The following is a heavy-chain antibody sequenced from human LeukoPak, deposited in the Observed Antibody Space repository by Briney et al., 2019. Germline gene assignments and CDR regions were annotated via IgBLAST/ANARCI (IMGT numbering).Heavy chain of an antibody. Sequence: GGTLRLSCAVSGFTFSSHGMSWVRQAPGKGLEWVSGIVGGAGGRYYADSVKGRFTISRDNSKNTLYLQMNSLRAEDTAVYYCTHGSMYHPDYWGQGTLVTVSS. CDR2: IVGGAGGR. V-gene: IGHV3-23*01. J-gene: IGHJ4*02. CDR1: GFTFSSHG. CDR3: THGSMYHPDY. D-gene: IGHD2-2*01.